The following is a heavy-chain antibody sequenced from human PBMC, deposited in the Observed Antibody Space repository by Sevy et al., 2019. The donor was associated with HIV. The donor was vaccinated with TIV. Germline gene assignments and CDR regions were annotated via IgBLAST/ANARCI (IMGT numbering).Heavy chain of an antibody. CDR2: IKLDGSEK. J-gene: IGHJ6*02. CDR1: GFSFSNYW. CDR3: ARDCSSTTCLWGMDV. Sequence: ESLKISCAASGFSFSNYWMSWVRQAPGKGLEWVANIKLDGSEKYYVDSVKGRFTISRDNAKKSLYLQMNSLRTEDTAVYYCARDCSSTTCLWGMDVWGQGTTVTVSS. D-gene: IGHD2-2*01. V-gene: IGHV3-7*03.